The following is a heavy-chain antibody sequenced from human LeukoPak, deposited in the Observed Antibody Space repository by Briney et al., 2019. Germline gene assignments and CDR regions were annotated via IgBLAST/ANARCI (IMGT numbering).Heavy chain of an antibody. CDR3: ARADILTGYYIIDY. V-gene: IGHV1-2*02. Sequence: GASVKVSCKASGYTFTGYYIHWVRQAPGQGLEWMAWINPNRGDTNCVQKFQDRVTMTRDTSISTAYMELSRLRSDDTAVYYCARADILTGYYIIDYWGQGTLVTVSS. J-gene: IGHJ4*02. D-gene: IGHD3-9*01. CDR1: GYTFTGYY. CDR2: INPNRGDT.